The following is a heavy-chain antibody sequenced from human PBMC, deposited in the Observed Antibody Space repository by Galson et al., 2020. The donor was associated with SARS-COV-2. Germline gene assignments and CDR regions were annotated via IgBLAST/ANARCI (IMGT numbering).Heavy chain of an antibody. Sequence: ASVKVSCKVSGYTLTELSMHWVRQAPGKGLEWMGGFDPVDGETNYAQKFQGRVTMTEDTSTDTAYMELSSLRSEDTAVYYCATGAAIVIDYGDYGTLSRRNWFDAWGQGTMVTVSS. D-gene: IGHD4-17*01. CDR1: GYTLTELS. V-gene: IGHV1-24*01. J-gene: IGHJ5*02. CDR2: FDPVDGET. CDR3: ATGAAIVIDYGDYGTLSRRNWFDA.